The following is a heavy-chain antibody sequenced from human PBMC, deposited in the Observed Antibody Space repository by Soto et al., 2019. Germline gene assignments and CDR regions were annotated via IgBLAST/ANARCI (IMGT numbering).Heavy chain of an antibody. CDR3: ARPKTSTFYSDSSGYYFFPAPTKSFDY. J-gene: IGHJ4*02. Sequence: PSVTMSLTCAVYGGTFSCYYWSWIRQPPGKGLEWIEEINHSGSTNYNPSLKSRVTISVDTSKNQFSLKLSSVTAADTAVYYCARPKTSTFYSDSSGYYFFPAPTKSFDYWGQGTLVPVSS. CDR2: INHSGST. D-gene: IGHD3-22*01. CDR1: GGTFSCYY. V-gene: IGHV4-34*01.